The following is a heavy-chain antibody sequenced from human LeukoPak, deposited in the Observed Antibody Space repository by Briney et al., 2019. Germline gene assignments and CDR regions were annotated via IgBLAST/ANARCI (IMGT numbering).Heavy chain of an antibody. J-gene: IGHJ4*02. CDR3: ARGSTSYYLDY. D-gene: IGHD2-2*01. CDR2: IYSGGST. Sequence: GGSLRLSCAASGFTVSSNYMSWVHQTPGKGLEWVSVIYSGGSTYYADSVKGRFTISRDNSKNTLYLQMNSLRAEDTAVYYCARGSTSYYLDYWGQGTLVTVSS. V-gene: IGHV3-53*01. CDR1: GFTVSSNY.